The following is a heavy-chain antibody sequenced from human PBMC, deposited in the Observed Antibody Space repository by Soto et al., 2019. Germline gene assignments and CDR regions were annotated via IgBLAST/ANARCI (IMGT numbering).Heavy chain of an antibody. V-gene: IGHV3-53*01. J-gene: IGHJ4*02. CDR1: GFTVSRND. Sequence: QLVESGGGLFQAGGSTRLSCLASGFTVSRNDRAWVRQAPGKGLGWASIIQTGGATYYTDSAQGRFTISRDNSRNTVYLQMSSLRVEDTGVYSCVRVLYDSGVVDFWGQGSPITVS. CDR3: VRVLYDSGVVDF. CDR2: IQTGGAT. D-gene: IGHD5-12*01.